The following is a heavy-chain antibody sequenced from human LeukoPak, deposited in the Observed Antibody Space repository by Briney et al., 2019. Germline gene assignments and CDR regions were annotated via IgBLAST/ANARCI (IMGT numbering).Heavy chain of an antibody. CDR1: GYTFTSYG. D-gene: IGHD2-2*01. J-gene: IGHJ4*02. CDR2: ISAYNGNT. CDR3: ARLYCSSTSCQYPFDY. V-gene: IGHV1-18*01. Sequence: AASVKVSCKASGYTFTSYGISWVRQAPGQGLEWMGWISAYNGNTNYAQKLQGRVTMTTDTSTSTAYMELRSLRSDDTAVYYCARLYCSSTSCQYPFDYWGQGTLVTVSS.